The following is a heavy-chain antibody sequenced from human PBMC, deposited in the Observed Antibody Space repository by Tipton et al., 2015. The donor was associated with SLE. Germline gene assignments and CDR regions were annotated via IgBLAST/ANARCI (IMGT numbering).Heavy chain of an antibody. V-gene: IGHV4-59*07. CDR2: IYYSGST. CDR1: GGSISSYY. J-gene: IGHJ3*02. D-gene: IGHD6-13*01. Sequence: TLSLTCTVSGGSISSYYWSWIRQPPGKGLEWIGYIYYSGSTNYNPSLKSRVTISVDTFKNQLSLKLSSVTAADTAVYYCARRYKKQQLAGAFDIWGQGTMVTVSS. CDR3: ARRYKKQQLAGAFDI.